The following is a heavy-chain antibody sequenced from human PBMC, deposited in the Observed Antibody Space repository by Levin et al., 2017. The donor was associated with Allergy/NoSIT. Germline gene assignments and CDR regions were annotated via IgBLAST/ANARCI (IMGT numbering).Heavy chain of an antibody. CDR3: ARDMATAHDAFDI. D-gene: IGHD5-24*01. J-gene: IGHJ3*02. CDR1: GYSFTTYW. Sequence: ESLKISCKGSGYSFTTYWIAWVRQMPGKGLEWMGIIYAGDSDTRYSPSFQGQVTISADKSISTAYLQWSSLKASDTAMYYCARDMATAHDAFDIWGQGTMVTVSS. V-gene: IGHV5-51*01. CDR2: IYAGDSDT.